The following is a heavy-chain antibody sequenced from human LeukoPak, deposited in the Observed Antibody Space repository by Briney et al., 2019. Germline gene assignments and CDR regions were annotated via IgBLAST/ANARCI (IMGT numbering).Heavy chain of an antibody. D-gene: IGHD6-13*01. V-gene: IGHV4-59*01. J-gene: IGHJ5*02. CDR1: GGSISSYY. CDR3: ARERYSSSWYLRHNWFDP. CDR2: IYYSGST. Sequence: SETLSLTCTVSGGSISSYYWSWIRRPPGKGLEWIGYIYYSGSTNYNPSLKSRVTISVDTSKNQFSLKLSSVTAADTAVYYCARERYSSSWYLRHNWFDPWGQGTLVTVSS.